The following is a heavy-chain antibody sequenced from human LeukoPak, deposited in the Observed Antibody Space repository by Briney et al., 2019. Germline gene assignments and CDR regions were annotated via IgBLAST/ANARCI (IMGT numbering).Heavy chain of an antibody. CDR3: ARSGSGWYPDY. Sequence: GGSLRLSCAASGFTFVSYWMHWVRQAPGKGLEWVSYISSSSSYIYYAGSVKGRFTISRDNAKNSLFLQMNSLRAEDTAVYYCARSGSGWYPDYWGQGTLVTVSS. CDR1: GFTFVSYW. J-gene: IGHJ4*02. CDR2: ISSSSSYI. D-gene: IGHD6-19*01. V-gene: IGHV3-21*01.